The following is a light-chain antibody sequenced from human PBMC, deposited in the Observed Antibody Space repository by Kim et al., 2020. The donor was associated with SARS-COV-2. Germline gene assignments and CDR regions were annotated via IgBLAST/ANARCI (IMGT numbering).Light chain of an antibody. V-gene: IGLV1-47*01. CDR1: SYNIGSNH. CDR2: RNN. Sequence: PDQRVTSHCTYSSYNIGSNHVYWYQQLQGTAPKLLIYRNNQRPSGVPDRFSGSQSGTSASLAISGLRSEDEADYYCAAWDDSFWVFGGGTQLTVL. CDR3: AAWDDSFWV. J-gene: IGLJ3*02.